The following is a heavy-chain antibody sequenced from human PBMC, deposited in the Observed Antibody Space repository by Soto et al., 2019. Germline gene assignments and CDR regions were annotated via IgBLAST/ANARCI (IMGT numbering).Heavy chain of an antibody. Sequence: GGSLRLSCAASGFTFSSYGMHWVRQAPGKGLEWVAVISYFGSNKYYADSVKGRFTISRDNSKNTLYLQMNSLRAEDTAVYYCAKDIVVVPAAMPSWRYYYYYYGMDVWGQGTTVTVSS. CDR3: AKDIVVVPAAMPSWRYYYYYYGMDV. D-gene: IGHD2-2*01. CDR2: ISYFGSNK. V-gene: IGHV3-30*18. J-gene: IGHJ6*02. CDR1: GFTFSSYG.